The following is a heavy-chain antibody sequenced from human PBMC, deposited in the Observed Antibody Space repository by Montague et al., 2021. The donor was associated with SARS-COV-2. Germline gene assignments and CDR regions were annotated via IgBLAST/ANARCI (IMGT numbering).Heavy chain of an antibody. CDR3: ARVGVITTWFYFDY. J-gene: IGHJ4*02. CDR1: GGSISSYY. Sequence: SETLSLTCTVSGGSISSYYWSWIRQPPGKGLKWIGYIYYSGGTNYNPSLKSRVTISVDTSKNQFSLKLSSVTAADTAVYYCARVGVITTWFYFDYWGQGTLVTVSS. D-gene: IGHD3-22*01. V-gene: IGHV4-59*01. CDR2: IYYSGGT.